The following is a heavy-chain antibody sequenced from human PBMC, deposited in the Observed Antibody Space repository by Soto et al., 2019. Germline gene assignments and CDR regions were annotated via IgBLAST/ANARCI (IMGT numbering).Heavy chain of an antibody. V-gene: IGHV1-8*01. J-gene: IGHJ6*02. CDR3: ARGPGSSDWRFSYYYMGV. D-gene: IGHD6-19*01. CDR2: MNPNSGDT. CDR1: FTSYD. Sequence: QVQLVQSGAEVKKPGASVKVSCTFTSYDINWVRQAAGQGLEWMAWMNPNSGDTRFAQKFQGRVTMTRDTSKFTAYVELSNLRSEDTAVYYCARGPGSSDWRFSYYYMGVWDQGTTVTVSS.